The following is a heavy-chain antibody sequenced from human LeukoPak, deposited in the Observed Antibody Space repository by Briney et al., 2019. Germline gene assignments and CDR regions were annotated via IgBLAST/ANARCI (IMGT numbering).Heavy chain of an antibody. CDR2: IYHSGST. Sequence: SETLSLTCAVSGYSISSGYYWGWIRQPPGKGLEWIVSIYHSGSTYYNPSLKSRVTISVDTSKNQFSLKLSSVTAADTAVYYCASLIAPIYCSSTSCHTGHAFDIWGQGTMVTVSS. CDR3: ASLIAPIYCSSTSCHTGHAFDI. D-gene: IGHD2-2*02. CDR1: GYSISSGYY. J-gene: IGHJ3*02. V-gene: IGHV4-38-2*01.